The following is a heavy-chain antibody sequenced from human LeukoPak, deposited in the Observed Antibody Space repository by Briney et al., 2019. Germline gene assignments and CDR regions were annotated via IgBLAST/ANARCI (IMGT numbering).Heavy chain of an antibody. J-gene: IGHJ5*02. CDR1: GFTFSSYG. V-gene: IGHV3-23*01. Sequence: GGTLRLSCAASGFTFSSYGMSWVRQAPGKGLEWVSAISGSGGTTYYADSVKGRFTISRDNSKNTLHLQMNSLRADDTAAYYCARGATDTTRWVDPWGQGTLVTVSS. CDR2: ISGSGGTT. D-gene: IGHD1-7*01. CDR3: ARGATDTTRWVDP.